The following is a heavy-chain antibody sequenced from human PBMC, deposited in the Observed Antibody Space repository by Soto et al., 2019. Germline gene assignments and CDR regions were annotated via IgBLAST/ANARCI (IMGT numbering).Heavy chain of an antibody. CDR1: GGSISSGGYY. CDR3: ARGSIGAPLHL. CDR2: IYYSGST. D-gene: IGHD6-6*01. J-gene: IGHJ2*01. V-gene: IGHV4-31*03. Sequence: QVQLQESGPGLVKPSQTLSLTCTVSGGSISSGGYYWSWIRQHPGKGLEWIGYIYYSGSTYYNPSPQGRVTISVNQSKNQFSPEVRSVTDTDTGVYYWARGSIGAPLHLRGRGPLVTVSP.